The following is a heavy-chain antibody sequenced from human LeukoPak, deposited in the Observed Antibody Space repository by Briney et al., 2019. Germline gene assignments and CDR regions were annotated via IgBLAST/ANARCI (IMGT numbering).Heavy chain of an antibody. CDR3: ARRAGAYSHPYDY. CDR1: GFTFDDYA. CDR2: ISGSGVNT. D-gene: IGHD4/OR15-4a*01. V-gene: IGHV3-23*01. J-gene: IGHJ4*02. Sequence: PGGSLRLSCAASGFTFDDYAMHWVRRAPGKGLEWVSAISGSGVNTYYADSVKGRFTISRDNSKNTLYLQMNSLRAEDTAVYYCARRAGAYSHPYDYWGQGTLVTVSS.